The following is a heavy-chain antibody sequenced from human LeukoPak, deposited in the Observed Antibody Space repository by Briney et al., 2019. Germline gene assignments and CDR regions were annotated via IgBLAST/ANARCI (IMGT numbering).Heavy chain of an antibody. J-gene: IGHJ6*03. CDR2: INPSGSST. D-gene: IGHD6-19*01. Sequence: ASVKVSCKASGYSFTSHYMHWVRQAPGQGLEWLGLINPSGSSTLYAQKFQGRVTMTRDMSTTTDYMEMSSLRSEDTAVYYCARGVADLGSGWYSHYYYYMDVWGKGTTVTISS. CDR1: GYSFTSHY. V-gene: IGHV1-46*01. CDR3: ARGVADLGSGWYSHYYYYMDV.